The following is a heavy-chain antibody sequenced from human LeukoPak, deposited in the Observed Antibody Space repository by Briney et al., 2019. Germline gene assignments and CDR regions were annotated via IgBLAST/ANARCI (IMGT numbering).Heavy chain of an antibody. Sequence: GGSLRLSCAASGFTFSSYGMHWVRQAPCKGLEWVAFIRYDGSNKYYADSVKGRFTISRDNSKNTLYLQMNSLRAEDTAVYYCAKRDGSGGSCYGGNWFDPWGQGTLVTVSS. CDR3: AKRDGSGGSCYGGNWFDP. D-gene: IGHD2-15*01. CDR2: IRYDGSNK. CDR1: GFTFSSYG. J-gene: IGHJ5*02. V-gene: IGHV3-30*02.